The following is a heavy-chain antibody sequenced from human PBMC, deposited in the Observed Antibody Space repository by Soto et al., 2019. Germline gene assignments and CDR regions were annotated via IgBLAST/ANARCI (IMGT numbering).Heavy chain of an antibody. J-gene: IGHJ4*02. Sequence: QVQLVESGGGLVKPGGSLRLSCAASGFTFSDYYMSWIRQAPGEGLEWVSYISSSGSTIYYADSVKGRFTISRDNAKNSLYLKMSSLRAEDTAVYYCTSYRYDYVYIWGSYRNLADYWGQGTLVTVSS. V-gene: IGHV3-11*01. CDR2: ISSSGSTI. D-gene: IGHD3-16*02. CDR3: TSYRYDYVYIWGSYRNLADY. CDR1: GFTFSDYY.